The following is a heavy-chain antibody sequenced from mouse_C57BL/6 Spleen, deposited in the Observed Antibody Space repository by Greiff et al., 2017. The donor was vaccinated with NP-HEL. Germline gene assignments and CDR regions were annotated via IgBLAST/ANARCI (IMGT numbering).Heavy chain of an antibody. Sequence: QVQLQQPGAELVRPGSSVKLSCKASGYTFTSYWMHWVKQRPIQGLEWIGNIDPSDSETHYNQKFKDKATLTVDKSSSTAYMQLSSLTSEDSAVYYCARSHYYYGSSYEGWGQGTTLTVSS. J-gene: IGHJ2*01. V-gene: IGHV1-52*01. CDR1: GYTFTSYW. D-gene: IGHD1-1*01. CDR2: IDPSDSET. CDR3: ARSHYYYGSSYEG.